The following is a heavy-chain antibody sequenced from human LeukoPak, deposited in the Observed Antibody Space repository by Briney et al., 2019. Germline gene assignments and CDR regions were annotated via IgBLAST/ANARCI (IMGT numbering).Heavy chain of an antibody. CDR3: AKDRSSSAIYGENWFDP. CDR1: GFTFSNYG. Sequence: GGSLRLSCAASGFTFSNYGMHWVRQAPGKGLEWVAFIRFDGTNKYYADSVKGRFTISRDNSKNTLYLQMNSLRAEDTAVYYCAKDRSSSAIYGENWFDPWGQGTLVTVSS. J-gene: IGHJ5*02. V-gene: IGHV3-30*02. CDR2: IRFDGTNK. D-gene: IGHD4-17*01.